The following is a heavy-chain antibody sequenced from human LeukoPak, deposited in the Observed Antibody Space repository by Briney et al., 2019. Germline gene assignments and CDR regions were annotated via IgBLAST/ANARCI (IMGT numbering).Heavy chain of an antibody. D-gene: IGHD1-1*01. V-gene: IGHV1-18*04. CDR2: ISAYNGNT. Sequence: ASVTVSYKASGYTFTSYGISWVRQAPGQGLEWMGWISAYNGNTNYAQKLQGRVTMTTDTSTSTAYMELRSLRSDDTAVYYCARVGTTGTTAISYYYGMDVWGQGTTVTVSS. J-gene: IGHJ6*02. CDR1: GYTFTSYG. CDR3: ARVGTTGTTAISYYYGMDV.